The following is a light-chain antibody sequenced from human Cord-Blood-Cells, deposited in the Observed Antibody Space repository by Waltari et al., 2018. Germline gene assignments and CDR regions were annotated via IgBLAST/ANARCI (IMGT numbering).Light chain of an antibody. CDR2: GAS. CDR1: QSVSSSY. J-gene: IGKJ1*01. Sequence: IVLTQSPGTLSLSPGERATLSCRASQSVSSSYFAWYQQKPGQAPRLLIYGASSRATGIPDRFSGSRSGTDFTLTISRLEPEDFAVYYCQQYGSSPRTFGQGTKVEIK. CDR3: QQYGSSPRT. V-gene: IGKV3-20*01.